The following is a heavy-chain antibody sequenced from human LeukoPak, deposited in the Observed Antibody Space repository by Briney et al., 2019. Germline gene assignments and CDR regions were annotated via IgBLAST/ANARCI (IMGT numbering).Heavy chain of an antibody. CDR2: ISWNSRTI. Sequence: PGRSLRLSCAASGFTFDDYAMHWVRQAPGKGLEWVSGISWNSRTIGYVDSVKGRFTISRDNAKNSLYLQMNSLRVEDTALYYCAKGGDGEQSSPYDYWGQGTLVTVSS. CDR1: GFTFDDYA. D-gene: IGHD2-21*01. CDR3: AKGGDGEQSSPYDY. J-gene: IGHJ4*02. V-gene: IGHV3-9*01.